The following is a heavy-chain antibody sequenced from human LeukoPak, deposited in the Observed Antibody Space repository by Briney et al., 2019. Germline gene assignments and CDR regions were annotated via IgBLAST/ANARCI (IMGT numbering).Heavy chain of an antibody. CDR3: ARRPTYCSGGRCYSDAFDI. Sequence: SETLSLTCTVSGGSISSTSYYRGWIRQPPGKGLEWIGSYYYSGRAFYNPSLKSRVTISEDTSKNQFSLKLSSVTAADTAVYYCARRPTYCSGGRCYSDAFDIWGQGTMVTVSS. V-gene: IGHV4-39*01. CDR2: YYYSGRA. CDR1: GGSISSTSYY. D-gene: IGHD2-15*01. J-gene: IGHJ3*02.